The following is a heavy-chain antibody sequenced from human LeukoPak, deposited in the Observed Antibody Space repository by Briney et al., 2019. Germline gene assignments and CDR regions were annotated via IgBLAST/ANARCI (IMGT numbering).Heavy chain of an antibody. D-gene: IGHD1-26*01. J-gene: IGHJ1*01. V-gene: IGHV1-24*01. CDR1: GGTFSSYA. CDR2: FDPEDGET. CDR3: ATKDSGSYYDGYFQH. Sequence: GASVKVSCKASGGTFSSYAISWVRQAPGQGLEWMGGFDPEDGETIYAQKFQGRVTMTEDTSTDTAYMELSSLRSEDTAVYYCATKDSGSYYDGYFQHWGQGTLVTVSS.